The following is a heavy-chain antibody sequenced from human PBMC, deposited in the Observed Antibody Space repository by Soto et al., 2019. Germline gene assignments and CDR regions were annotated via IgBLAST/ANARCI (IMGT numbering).Heavy chain of an antibody. J-gene: IGHJ4*02. D-gene: IGHD3-16*01. V-gene: IGHV3-7*05. CDR2: IKQDGNEK. Sequence: EMQLVESGGGLVQPGGSLRLSCEASTFTFASYWMSWVRRAPGKGLEWVANIKQDGNEKNYVDSVKGRFTISRDNAKNSVYLQMNSLRAEDPAVYYCARGGGSIGGIIASWGQGTLVTVSS. CDR1: TFTFASYW. CDR3: ARGGGSIGGIIAS.